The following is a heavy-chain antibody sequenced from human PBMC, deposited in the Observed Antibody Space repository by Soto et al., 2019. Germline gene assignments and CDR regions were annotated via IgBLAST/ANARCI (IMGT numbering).Heavy chain of an antibody. J-gene: IGHJ5*02. D-gene: IGHD2-2*01. CDR3: ARHAIVVVPAAKLGHWFDP. CDR1: GFTFSSYG. V-gene: IGHV3-33*01. CDR2: IWYDGNDK. Sequence: GGSLRLSCATSGFTFSSYGMHWVRQTPGKGLDWVAVIWYDGNDKYYADSVKGRFTISRDNSENTLYLQMDSLRAEDTAVYYCARHAIVVVPAAKLGHWFDPWGQGTLVTVSS.